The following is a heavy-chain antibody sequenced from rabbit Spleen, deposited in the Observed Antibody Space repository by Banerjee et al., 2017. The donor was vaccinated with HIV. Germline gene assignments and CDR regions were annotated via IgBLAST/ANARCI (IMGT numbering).Heavy chain of an antibody. Sequence: QSLEESGGDLVKPGASLTLSCKASGFSISSSYWICWVRQAPGKGLEWIACIWGGSSDYIYYASWAKGRFTISKTSSTTVTLQMTSLTAADTATYFCARGDSDHSVGRDLWGPGTLVTVS. J-gene: IGHJ4*01. V-gene: IGHV1S40*01. CDR1: GFSISSSYW. CDR2: IWGGSSDYI. CDR3: ARGDSDHSVGRDL. D-gene: IGHD7-1*01.